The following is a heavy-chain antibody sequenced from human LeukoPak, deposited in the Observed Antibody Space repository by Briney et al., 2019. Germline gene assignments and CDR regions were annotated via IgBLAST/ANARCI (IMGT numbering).Heavy chain of an antibody. CDR2: IYPGDSDT. CDR3: ARLRSHYFDY. Sequence: GESLKISCQGSGNSFTSYWICWVRQMPGKCLEWMGIIYPGDSDTRYSPSFQGQVTISADKSISTAYLQWSSLKASDTAMYYCARLRSHYFDYWGQGTLVTVSS. V-gene: IGHV5-51*01. J-gene: IGHJ4*02. CDR1: GNSFTSYW.